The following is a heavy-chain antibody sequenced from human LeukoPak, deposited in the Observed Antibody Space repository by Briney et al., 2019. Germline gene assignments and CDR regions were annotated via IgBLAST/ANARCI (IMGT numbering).Heavy chain of an antibody. V-gene: IGHV3-11*06. CDR2: ISISSSNI. J-gene: IGHJ4*02. D-gene: IGHD1-26*01. Sequence: GGSLRLSCAASGFRVSGYDLNWIRQAPGKGLEWIAYISISSSNIHYADSVRGRFTISRDNANNSLYLQLSSLRVEDTAVYYCAKDFIAFSDWEPLGFWGQGILVTVSS. CDR3: AKDFIAFSDWEPLGF. CDR1: GFRVSGYD.